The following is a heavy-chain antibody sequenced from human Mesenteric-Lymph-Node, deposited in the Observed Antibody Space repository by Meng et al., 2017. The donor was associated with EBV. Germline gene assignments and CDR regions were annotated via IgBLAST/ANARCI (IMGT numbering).Heavy chain of an antibody. J-gene: IGHJ4*02. Sequence: VRRRSWGAVQLPPSGTLSLTCAVYGGSFSGYYWSWIRQAPGQGLEWIGESTHNGIVNYNPSLKSRVAISVDTFKNQFSLRLTSVTAADTAIYYCARIESIWGTYRKYYFDYWGQGTLVTVSS. CDR1: GGSFSGYY. V-gene: IGHV4-34*01. D-gene: IGHD3-16*02. CDR2: STHNGIV. CDR3: ARIESIWGTYRKYYFDY.